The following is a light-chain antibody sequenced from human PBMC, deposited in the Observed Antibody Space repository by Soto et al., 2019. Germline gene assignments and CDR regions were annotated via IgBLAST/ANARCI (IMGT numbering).Light chain of an antibody. CDR2: GAS. Sequence: EIVLTQSPGTLSLSPGERATLSCRASQSVSSSYLSWYQQKPGQAPRLLIYGASSRATGIPDRFSGSGSGTDFTLTISRVEPEDFAVYYCQRYGSSPPYSFGQGTELEIK. V-gene: IGKV3-20*01. CDR3: QRYGSSPPYS. J-gene: IGKJ2*03. CDR1: QSVSSSY.